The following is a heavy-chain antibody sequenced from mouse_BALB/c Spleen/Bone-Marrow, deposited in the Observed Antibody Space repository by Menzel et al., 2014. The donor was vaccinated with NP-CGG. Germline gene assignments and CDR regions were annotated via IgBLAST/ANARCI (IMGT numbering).Heavy chain of an antibody. D-gene: IGHD1-1*01. J-gene: IGHJ3*01. V-gene: IGHV14-3*02. Sequence: EVHLVESGAELVKPGASVKLSCTASGFNIKDTYMHWVKQRPEQGLEWIGRIDPANGNTKYDSKFQGKATITADTSSNTAYLQLSSLTSEDTAVYYCASYYYGSRSFAYWGQGTLVTVSA. CDR2: IDPANGNT. CDR1: GFNIKDTY. CDR3: ASYYYGSRSFAY.